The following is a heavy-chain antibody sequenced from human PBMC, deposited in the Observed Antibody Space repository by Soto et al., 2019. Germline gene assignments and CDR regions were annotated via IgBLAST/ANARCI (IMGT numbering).Heavy chain of an antibody. J-gene: IGHJ6*02. V-gene: IGHV1-69*13. CDR1: GGNFRSEA. D-gene: IGHD2-21*01. CDR2: IIPMFSTP. Sequence: SSVKASCKASGGNFRSEALSWVRQAPGRGLEWMGRIIPMFSTPHYAQKFQGRVTIIADESTTTVNMAMRGLTYEDTAVYYCARAHGADIVDADDFGRDVWDQG. CDR3: ARAHGADIVDADDFGRDV.